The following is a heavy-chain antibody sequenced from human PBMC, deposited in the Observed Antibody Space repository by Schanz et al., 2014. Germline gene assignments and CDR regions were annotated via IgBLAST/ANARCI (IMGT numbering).Heavy chain of an antibody. V-gene: IGHV3-23*01. J-gene: IGHJ5*02. D-gene: IGHD2-2*01. CDR2: MNESHSTI. CDR1: GFSFSSYA. Sequence: EVQLLESGGGLVEPGGSLRLSCAASGFSFSSYAMGWVRQARGKGLEWVSAMNESHSTIYYADSVKGRFTISRDNSKNTLYLQMSSLRAEDTAVYYCARAGYDADNWFDPWGQGTLVTASS. CDR3: ARAGYDADNWFDP.